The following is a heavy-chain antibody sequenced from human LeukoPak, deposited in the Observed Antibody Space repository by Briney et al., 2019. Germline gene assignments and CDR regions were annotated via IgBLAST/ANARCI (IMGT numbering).Heavy chain of an antibody. Sequence: GGSLRLSCAASGFTFSTYNMNWVRQAPGKGLEWVSSISSSSSYIYYADSVKGRFTISRDNAKNSLYLQMISLRAEDTALYYCARDGGYYNDSSGYSFDSWSQGTLVTVSS. CDR2: ISSSSSYI. V-gene: IGHV3-21*01. J-gene: IGHJ4*02. CDR3: ARDGGYYNDSSGYSFDS. D-gene: IGHD3-22*01. CDR1: GFTFSTYN.